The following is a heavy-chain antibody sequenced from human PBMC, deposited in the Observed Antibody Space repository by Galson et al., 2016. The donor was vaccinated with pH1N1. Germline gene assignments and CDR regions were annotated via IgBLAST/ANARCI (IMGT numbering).Heavy chain of an antibody. D-gene: IGHD2-21*01. Sequence: SLRLSCAASGLTFSNYNMNWVRQAPGKGLEWVSFISTTGTNIYYVDSVKGRFTISRDNAKNTLYLQMDSLRAEDTAVYYCANDRGGGGSTICHNSFDPWGKRVPVTVSS. CDR3: ANDRGGGGSTICHNSFDP. CDR1: GLTFSNYN. V-gene: IGHV3-21*06. J-gene: IGHJ5*02. CDR2: ISTTGTNI.